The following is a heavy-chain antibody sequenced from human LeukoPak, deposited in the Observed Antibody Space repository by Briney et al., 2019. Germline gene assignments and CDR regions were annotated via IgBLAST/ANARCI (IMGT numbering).Heavy chain of an antibody. CDR1: GFTFDDYG. CDR2: INWNGGSA. CDR3: ARGATDILTGLYYYYMDV. Sequence: PGGSLRLSCAASGFTFDDYGMSWVRQAPGKGLEWVSGINWNGGSAGYADSVKGRFTISRDNAKNSLYLQTNSLRAEDTALYYCARGATDILTGLYYYYMDVWGKGTTVTVSS. V-gene: IGHV3-20*04. J-gene: IGHJ6*03. D-gene: IGHD3-9*01.